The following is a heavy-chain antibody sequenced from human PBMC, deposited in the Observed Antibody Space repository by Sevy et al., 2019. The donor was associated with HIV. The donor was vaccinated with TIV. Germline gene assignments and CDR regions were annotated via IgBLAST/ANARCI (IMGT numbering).Heavy chain of an antibody. CDR2: INHSGST. D-gene: IGHD3-9*01. V-gene: IGHV4-34*01. Sequence: SETLSLTCAVYGGSFSGYYWSWIRQPPGKGLEWIGEINHSGSTNYNPSLKSRVIISVDTSKNQFSLKLSSVTAADTAVYYCARGLPTYYDILGIWGQGTLVTVSS. CDR3: ARGLPTYYDILGI. CDR1: GGSFSGYY. J-gene: IGHJ4*02.